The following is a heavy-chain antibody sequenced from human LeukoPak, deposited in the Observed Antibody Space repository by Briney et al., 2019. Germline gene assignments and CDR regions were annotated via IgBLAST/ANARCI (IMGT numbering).Heavy chain of an antibody. CDR2: IIPIFGTA. Sequence: GASVKVSCKASGYTFTSYGISWVRQAPGQGLEWMGGIIPIFGTANYAQKFQGRVTITADESTSTAYMELSSLRSEDTAVYYCAREDDLYGMDVWGQGTTVTVSS. D-gene: IGHD1-1*01. CDR3: AREDDLYGMDV. CDR1: GYTFTSYG. J-gene: IGHJ6*02. V-gene: IGHV1-69*13.